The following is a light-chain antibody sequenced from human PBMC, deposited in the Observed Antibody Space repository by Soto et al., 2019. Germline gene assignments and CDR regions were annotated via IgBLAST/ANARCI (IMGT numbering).Light chain of an antibody. CDR1: QGINNN. V-gene: IGKV1-16*01. CDR2: AAS. Sequence: DIQMTQSPSSLSASVGDRVTITCRASQGINNNLAWFQQKPGKAPKSLMYAASTLQSEVPSRFSGSGSGTDFTLTISSLQPEDFGTYYCQQYNFYPRTFGQGTKVDIK. J-gene: IGKJ1*01. CDR3: QQYNFYPRT.